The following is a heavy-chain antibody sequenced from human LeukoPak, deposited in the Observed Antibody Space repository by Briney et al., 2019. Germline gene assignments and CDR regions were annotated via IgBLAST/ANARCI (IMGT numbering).Heavy chain of an antibody. CDR3: ARGGVQWLPQGDWFDP. Sequence: PGGSLRLSCAASGFTFSSYGMHWVRQAPGKGLEWVAVIWYDGSNKYYADSVKGRFAISRDNSKNTLYLQMNSLRAEDTAVYYSARGGVQWLPQGDWFDPWGQGTLVTVSS. V-gene: IGHV3-33*01. J-gene: IGHJ5*02. CDR2: IWYDGSNK. D-gene: IGHD6-19*01. CDR1: GFTFSSYG.